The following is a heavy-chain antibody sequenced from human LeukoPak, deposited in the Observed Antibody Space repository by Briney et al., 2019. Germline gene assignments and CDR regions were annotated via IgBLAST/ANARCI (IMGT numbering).Heavy chain of an antibody. CDR2: IYTSGST. D-gene: IGHD6-19*01. V-gene: IGHV4-4*07. CDR1: GGSISSHY. J-gene: IGHJ4*02. Sequence: SSETLSLTCTVSGGSISSHYWSWIRQPAGKGLEWIGRIYTSGSTNYNPSLKSRVTISVDKSKNQFSLKLSSVTAADTAVYYCARGAVGIAVAGTDFDYWGQGTLVTVSS. CDR3: ARGAVGIAVAGTDFDY.